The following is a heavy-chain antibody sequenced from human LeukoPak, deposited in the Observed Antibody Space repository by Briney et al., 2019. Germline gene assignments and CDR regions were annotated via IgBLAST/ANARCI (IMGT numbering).Heavy chain of an antibody. CDR2: IHYTGST. J-gene: IGHJ3*02. V-gene: IGHV4-59*07. D-gene: IGHD2-2*01. CDR3: ARTTVGYCSSTSCGDAFDI. CDR1: GGPITVYH. Sequence: SDTLSLTCSVSGGPITVYHWIWIRQPPGKGLEFIGYIHYTGSTNYNSSLTSRISISTDTSKNQFSLKLSSVTAADTAVYYCARTTVGYCSSTSCGDAFDIWGQGTMVTVSS.